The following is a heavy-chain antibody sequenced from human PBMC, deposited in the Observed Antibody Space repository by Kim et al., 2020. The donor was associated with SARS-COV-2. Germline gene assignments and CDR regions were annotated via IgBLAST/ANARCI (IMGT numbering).Heavy chain of an antibody. D-gene: IGHD3-3*01. CDR3: ARSVLRSFDI. V-gene: IGHV3-7*01. J-gene: IGHJ3*02. Sequence: GGSLRLSCAASGFTFSTYWMSWVRQAPGKGLEWVARIKQDGSEESYVDSVKGRFTISRDNAKNSLYLQMNSLRAEDTAVYHCARSVLRSFDIWGQGTMVT. CDR1: GFTFSTYW. CDR2: IKQDGSEE.